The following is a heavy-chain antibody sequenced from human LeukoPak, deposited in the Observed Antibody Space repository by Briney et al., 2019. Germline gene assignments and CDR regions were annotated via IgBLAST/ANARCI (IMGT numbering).Heavy chain of an antibody. CDR2: INSDGSST. CDR3: ARDRNWGLGFDY. V-gene: IGHV3-74*03. CDR1: GFTFSSYW. D-gene: IGHD7-27*01. J-gene: IGHJ4*02. Sequence: PGGSLRLSCAASGFTFSSYWMHWVRHTPGKGLVWVSRINSDGSSTTYADSVKGRFTISRDNAKNTLYLQMNSLRAEDTAVYYCARDRNWGLGFDYWGQGTLVTVSS.